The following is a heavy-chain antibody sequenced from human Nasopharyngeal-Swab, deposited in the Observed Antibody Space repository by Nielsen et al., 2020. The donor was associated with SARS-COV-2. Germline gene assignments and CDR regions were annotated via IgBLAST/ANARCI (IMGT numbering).Heavy chain of an antibody. CDR1: GASINSGGYY. Sequence: LRLSCTVSGASINSGGYYWSWIRQHPGKGLEWIGYIYYSGSTFYNPSLESRVAMSVDTSKNQFSLNLSSVTAADAAVYYCASTAAAFDNWGQGTLVTVSS. CDR2: IYYSGST. J-gene: IGHJ4*02. V-gene: IGHV4-31*03. CDR3: ASTAAAFDN. D-gene: IGHD6-25*01.